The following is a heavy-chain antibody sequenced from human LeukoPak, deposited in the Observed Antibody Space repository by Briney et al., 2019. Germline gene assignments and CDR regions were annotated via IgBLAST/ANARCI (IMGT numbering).Heavy chain of an antibody. V-gene: IGHV1-24*01. D-gene: IGHD2-2*01. J-gene: IGHJ6*03. CDR3: ARDSSRSCISGGLCYYYMDV. Sequence: ASVKVSCKVSGYTLTELSMHWVRQAPGKGLEWMGGFDPEDGETIYAQKFQGRVTMTEDTSTDTAYMELSRLRSDDTAVYYCARDSSRSCISGGLCYYYMDVWGKGTTVTVSS. CDR2: FDPEDGET. CDR1: GYTLTELS.